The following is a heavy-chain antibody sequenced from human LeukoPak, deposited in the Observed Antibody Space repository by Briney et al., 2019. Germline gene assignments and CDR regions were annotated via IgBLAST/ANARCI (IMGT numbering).Heavy chain of an antibody. CDR1: GFTFSSYE. CDR2: ISSSGSTI. CDR3: ARDNPGLEAFDI. V-gene: IGHV3-48*03. D-gene: IGHD1-14*01. J-gene: IGHJ3*02. Sequence: PGGSLRLSRAASGFTFSSYEMNWVRQAPGKGLEWVSYISSSGSTIYYADSVKGRFTISRDNAKNSLYLQMNSLRAEDTAVYYCARDNPGLEAFDIWGQGTMVTVSS.